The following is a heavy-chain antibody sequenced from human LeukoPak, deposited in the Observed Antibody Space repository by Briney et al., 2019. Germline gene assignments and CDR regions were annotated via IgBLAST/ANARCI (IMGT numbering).Heavy chain of an antibody. CDR3: ARERAAAGTLDAFDI. Sequence: GGSLRLSCAGSGFPFSSYEMNWLRQAPGKGLEWVSHIDSGGITIYYADSVKGRFTISRDYAKNSIYLQMDSLRSEDTAVYYCARERAAAGTLDAFDIWGQGTMVTVSS. J-gene: IGHJ3*02. V-gene: IGHV3-48*03. CDR2: IDSGGITI. CDR1: GFPFSSYE. D-gene: IGHD6-13*01.